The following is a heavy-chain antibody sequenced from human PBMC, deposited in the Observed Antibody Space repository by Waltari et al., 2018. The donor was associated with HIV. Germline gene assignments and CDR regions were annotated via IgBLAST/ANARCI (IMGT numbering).Heavy chain of an antibody. V-gene: IGHV1-69*01. CDR2: IIPMFATT. CDR1: GDTFSKYA. Sequence: QVQLVQSGAEVRTPGSSVKVSCKTSGDTFSKYAITGVRQAPGQGLEWMGGIIPMFATTHYAQHFQDRVTISADETTGTAYMELSRLRSQDTAVYYCARTMRLAGYYNGMDVWGQGTTVTVS. CDR3: ARTMRLAGYYNGMDV. D-gene: IGHD3-22*01. J-gene: IGHJ6*02.